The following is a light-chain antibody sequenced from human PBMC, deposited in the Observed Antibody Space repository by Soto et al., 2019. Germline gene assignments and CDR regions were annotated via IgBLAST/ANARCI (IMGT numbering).Light chain of an antibody. V-gene: IGKV1-5*01. J-gene: IGKJ5*01. CDR1: QSISSW. Sequence: DIQMTQSPSTLSASVGDRVTITCRASQSISSWLAWYQQKTGKAPKLLIYDASSLESGVPSRFSGSGSGTEFTLTISSLQPDDFATYYCQQYNSYITFGQGTRLEIK. CDR3: QQYNSYIT. CDR2: DAS.